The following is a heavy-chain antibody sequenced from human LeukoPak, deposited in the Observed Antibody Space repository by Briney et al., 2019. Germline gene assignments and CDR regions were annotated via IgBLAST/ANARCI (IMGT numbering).Heavy chain of an antibody. V-gene: IGHV3-23*01. D-gene: IGHD3-9*01. Sequence: GGSLRLSCLASGFTFSNYAMSWVRQAPGKGLEWVSAISGSGGSTYYADSVKGRFTISRDNSKNTLYLQMTSLRAEDTAVYYCAKEAGILTGYYNFDYWGQGTLVTVSS. J-gene: IGHJ4*02. CDR3: AKEAGILTGYYNFDY. CDR2: ISGSGGST. CDR1: GFTFSNYA.